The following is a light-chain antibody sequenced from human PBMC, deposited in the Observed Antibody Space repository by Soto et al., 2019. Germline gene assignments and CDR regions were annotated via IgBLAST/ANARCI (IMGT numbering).Light chain of an antibody. V-gene: IGKV1-5*03. CDR1: QTISSW. CDR3: QHYNSYSEA. Sequence: DSSISPSLSPLSGKVGDRLTNTLRASQTISSWLAWYQQKPGKAPKLLIYKASTLKSGVPSRFSGSGSGTEFTLTISSLQPDDFATYYCQHYNSYSEASGQGTKVEI. J-gene: IGKJ1*01. CDR2: KAS.